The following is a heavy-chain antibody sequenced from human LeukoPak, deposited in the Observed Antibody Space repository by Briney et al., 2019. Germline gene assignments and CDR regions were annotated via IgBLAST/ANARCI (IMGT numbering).Heavy chain of an antibody. J-gene: IGHJ4*02. V-gene: IGHV4-31*03. CDR1: GGSISSGGYY. D-gene: IGHD1-26*01. Sequence: PSQTLSLTCTVSGGSISSGGYYWSWIRQHPGKGLEWIGSIYYSGSTYYNPSLRSRVTISVDTSKNQFSLKLSSVTAADTAVYYCARGGRGYFDYWGQGTLVTVSS. CDR2: IYYSGST. CDR3: ARGGRGYFDY.